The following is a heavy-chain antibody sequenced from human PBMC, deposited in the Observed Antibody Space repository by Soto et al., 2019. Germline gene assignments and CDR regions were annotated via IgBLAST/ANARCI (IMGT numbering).Heavy chain of an antibody. CDR3: ARVVYGGYYFDF. J-gene: IGHJ4*02. V-gene: IGHV1-18*01. CDR2: TSAYNGDT. Sequence: ASVKVSCKTSGYTFTNYAIAWVRQAPGQGLEWMGWTSAYNGDTNYAQKLHGRVTMTTDTSTSTAYMELRSLRSDVTAVYYCARVVYGGYYFDFWGPGTLVTVSS. D-gene: IGHD2-15*01. CDR1: GYTFTNYA.